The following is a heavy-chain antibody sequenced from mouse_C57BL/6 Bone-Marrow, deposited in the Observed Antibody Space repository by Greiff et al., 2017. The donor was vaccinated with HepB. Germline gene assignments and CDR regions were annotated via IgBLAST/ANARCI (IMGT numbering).Heavy chain of an antibody. CDR1: GYTFTSYW. CDR2: INPSSGYT. V-gene: IGHV1-7*01. CDR3: ASGPAWFAY. J-gene: IGHJ3*01. Sequence: VQLVESGAELAKPGASVKLSCKASGYTFTSYWMHWVKQRPGQGLEWIGYINPSSGYTKYNQKFKDKATLTADKSSSTAYLQLSSLTYEDSAVYYCASGPAWFAYWGQGTLVTVSA.